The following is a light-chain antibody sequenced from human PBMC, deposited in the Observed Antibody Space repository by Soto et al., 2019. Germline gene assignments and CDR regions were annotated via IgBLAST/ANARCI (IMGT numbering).Light chain of an antibody. CDR3: SSNAGANNLV. J-gene: IGLJ3*02. CDR1: SSDVGGYNY. Sequence: QSALTQPPSASGSPGQSVTISCTGTSSDVGGYNYVSWYQQHPGKAPKLMIYEVSNRPSGVPDRFSGSKSGDTASLTVSGLQAEDDSYYYCSSNAGANNLVFGGGTKLTVL. V-gene: IGLV2-8*01. CDR2: EVS.